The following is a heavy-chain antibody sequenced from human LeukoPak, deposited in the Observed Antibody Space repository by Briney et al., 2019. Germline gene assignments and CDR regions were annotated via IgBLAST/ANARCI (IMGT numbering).Heavy chain of an antibody. V-gene: IGHV3-33*01. CDR2: IWYDGSNQ. CDR3: ARDSELKVGGSFDY. CDR1: GFTFSNYG. J-gene: IGHJ4*02. D-gene: IGHD3-16*01. Sequence: GGSLRLSCTAYGFTFSNYGMHWVRQAPNKGLEWVAIIWYDGSNQYYADSVKGRFTVSRDSSKNTMYLQMNSLRAKDTAVYYCARDSELKVGGSFDYWGQGTLVTVSS.